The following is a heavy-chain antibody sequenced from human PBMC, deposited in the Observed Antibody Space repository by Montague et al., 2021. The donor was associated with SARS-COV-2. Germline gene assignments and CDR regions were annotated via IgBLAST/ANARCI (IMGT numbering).Heavy chain of an antibody. CDR1: GFNFEDFA. CDR2: ISGVGAYT. D-gene: IGHD5-24*01. CDR3: AKYMEYGDNSCVSFDY. Sequence: SLRLSCAASGFNFEDFAMHWVRQVPGKGLGWVSVISGVGAYTFYADSVKGRFTISRDNNKESLFLQMNSLTTEDTALYYCAKYMEYGDNSCVSFDYWGQGGMVTVSS. J-gene: IGHJ4*02. V-gene: IGHV3-43*02.